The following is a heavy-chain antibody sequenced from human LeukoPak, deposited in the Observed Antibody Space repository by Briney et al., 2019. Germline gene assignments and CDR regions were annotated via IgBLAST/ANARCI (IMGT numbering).Heavy chain of an antibody. V-gene: IGHV4-39*07. CDR2: IYDSGCT. D-gene: IGHD3-22*01. J-gene: IGHJ4*02. CDR1: GGSIRSSYYY. Sequence: SETLSLTCTVSGGSIRSSYYYWGWIRQPPGKGLEWIGSIYDSGCTYYNPSLKSRVTISVDTSKNQFSLKLSSVTAADTAVYYCARALVVAELDYWGQGTLVTVSS. CDR3: ARALVVAELDY.